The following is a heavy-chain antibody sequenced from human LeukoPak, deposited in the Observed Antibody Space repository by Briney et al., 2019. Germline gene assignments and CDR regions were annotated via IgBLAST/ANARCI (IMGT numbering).Heavy chain of an antibody. J-gene: IGHJ5*02. CDR1: GGSISSGSYY. CDR2: SYTSGST. CDR3: ARSGYSYGYYTNWFDP. Sequence: SQTLSLTCTVSGGSISSGSYYWRWIRQPAGKGLEWIGRSYTSGSTNYNPSLKSRVTISVDTSKDQFSLKLSSVTAADTAVYYCARSGYSYGYYTNWFDPWGQGTLVTVSS. D-gene: IGHD5-18*01. V-gene: IGHV4-61*02.